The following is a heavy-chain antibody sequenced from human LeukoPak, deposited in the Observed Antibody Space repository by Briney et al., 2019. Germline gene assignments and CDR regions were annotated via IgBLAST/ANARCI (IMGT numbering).Heavy chain of an antibody. Sequence: GGSLRLSCAASGFTFSSYTMNWVRQAPGKGLEWVSSISSSSSAIYYAASVKGRFTISRDNAKNSLYLQMNSLRDEDTAVYYCARGALRYSDYWGQGTLSPSPQ. V-gene: IGHV3-48*02. J-gene: IGHJ4*02. D-gene: IGHD3-9*01. CDR3: ARGALRYSDY. CDR1: GFTFSSYT. CDR2: ISSSSSAI.